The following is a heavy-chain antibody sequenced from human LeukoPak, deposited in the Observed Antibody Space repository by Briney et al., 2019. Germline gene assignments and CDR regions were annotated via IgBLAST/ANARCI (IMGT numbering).Heavy chain of an antibody. J-gene: IGHJ3*02. Sequence: QSGGSLRLSCAASGFTFSSYAMSWVRQAPGKGLEWVSAISGSGGSTYYADSVKGRFTISRDNSKNTLYLQMNSLRAEDTAVYYCAREQRRYSSGWYDAFDIWGQGTMVTVSS. CDR3: AREQRRYSSGWYDAFDI. V-gene: IGHV3-23*01. D-gene: IGHD6-19*01. CDR1: GFTFSSYA. CDR2: ISGSGGST.